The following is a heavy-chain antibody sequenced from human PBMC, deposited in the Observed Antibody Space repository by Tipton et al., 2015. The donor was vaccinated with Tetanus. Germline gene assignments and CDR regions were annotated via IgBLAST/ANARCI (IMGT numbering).Heavy chain of an antibody. V-gene: IGHV3-74*01. D-gene: IGHD3-10*01. J-gene: IGHJ4*02. CDR1: GFTFSSYA. CDR3: AREGSGQGFDY. CDR2: INGHGTNT. Sequence: SLRLSCAASGFTFSSYAMNWVRQAPGKGLEWVSSINGHGTNTAYADSVKGRFTISRDNAKNTLYLQMNSLRAEDTAVYYCAREGSGQGFDYWGRGSLVAVSS.